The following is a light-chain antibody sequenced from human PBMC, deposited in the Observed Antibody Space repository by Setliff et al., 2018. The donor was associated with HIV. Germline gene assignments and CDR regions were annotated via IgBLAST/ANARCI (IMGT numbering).Light chain of an antibody. J-gene: IGLJ1*01. CDR2: QAS. V-gene: IGLV2-23*01. CDR3: CSNTGSNTYV. Sequence: QSVLTQPASVSGSPGQSITISCTGTSGDVGRYNLVSWYQQQPGKPPKLMIYQASKRPSGFSNRFSGSKSGNTASLTISGLQAEDEADYYCCSNTGSNTYVFGTGTKATV. CDR1: SGDVGRYNL.